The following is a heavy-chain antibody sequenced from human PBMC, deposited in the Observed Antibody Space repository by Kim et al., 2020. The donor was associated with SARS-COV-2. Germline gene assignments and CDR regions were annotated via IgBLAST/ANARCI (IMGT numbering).Heavy chain of an antibody. Sequence: ADSVKARFTISRDDSKNRLYLEMNSLRVDDPAVYYCASGGYDASNGAPDQWGRGTLVTVSS. D-gene: IGHD5-12*01. V-gene: IGHV3-53*01. J-gene: IGHJ4*02. CDR3: ASGGYDASNGAPDQ.